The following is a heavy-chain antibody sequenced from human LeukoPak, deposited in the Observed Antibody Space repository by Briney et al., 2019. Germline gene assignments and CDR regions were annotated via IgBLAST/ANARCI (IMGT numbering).Heavy chain of an antibody. J-gene: IGHJ4*02. CDR1: GGSISSGDYY. CDR2: IYHSGST. Sequence: PSETLSLTCTVSGGSISSGDYYWSWIRQPPGKGLEWIGYIYHSGSTYYNPSLKSRVTISVDRSKNQFSLKLSSVTAADTAVYYCARGSYYDSSGYYGVPDYFDYWGQGTLVTVSS. D-gene: IGHD3-22*01. V-gene: IGHV4-30-2*01. CDR3: ARGSYYDSSGYYGVPDYFDY.